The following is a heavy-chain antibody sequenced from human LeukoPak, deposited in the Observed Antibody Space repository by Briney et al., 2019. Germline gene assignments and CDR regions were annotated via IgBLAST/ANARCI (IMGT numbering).Heavy chain of an antibody. D-gene: IGHD3-22*01. V-gene: IGHV1-46*01. CDR3: ARDYDSSGYYSYYYYMDV. CDR1: GYIFTSYY. CDR2: INPSGGGT. J-gene: IGHJ6*03. Sequence: ASVKVSCKASGYIFTSYYMHWVRQAPGQGLGWMGIINPSGGGTSYAQKFQGRVTMTRDTSTSTVYMELRSLRSEDTAVYYCARDYDSSGYYSYYYYMDVWGKGTTVTVSS.